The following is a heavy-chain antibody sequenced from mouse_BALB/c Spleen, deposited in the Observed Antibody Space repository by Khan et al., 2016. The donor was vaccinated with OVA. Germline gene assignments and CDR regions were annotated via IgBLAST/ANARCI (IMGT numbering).Heavy chain of an antibody. CDR1: GYSFTGYF. J-gene: IGHJ2*01. D-gene: IGHD1-1*01. Sequence: VQLQQSGPELVKPGASVKISCKASGYSFTGYFMNWVMQSHGKSLEWIGRINPHIGETFYNQKFKGKATLTVDESSSTAHMEFRSLTSEDAAVYYCARTYGSDFDNWGQGTTLTVSS. V-gene: IGHV1-20*01. CDR2: INPHIGET. CDR3: ARTYGSDFDN.